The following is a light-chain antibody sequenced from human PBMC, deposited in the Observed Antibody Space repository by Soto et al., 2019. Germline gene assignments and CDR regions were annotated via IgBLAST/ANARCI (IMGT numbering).Light chain of an antibody. V-gene: IGLV2-14*03. Sequence: QSALTQPASASGSPGQSITISCTGTSSDIGGYNFVSWYQHHPGKAPRLMIFGVSDRPSGVSDRFSGSKSGNTASLTISGLQAEDEADYYCSSYISSSTPYVFGTGTKVTVL. CDR3: SSYISSSTPYV. CDR1: SSDIGGYNF. J-gene: IGLJ1*01. CDR2: GVS.